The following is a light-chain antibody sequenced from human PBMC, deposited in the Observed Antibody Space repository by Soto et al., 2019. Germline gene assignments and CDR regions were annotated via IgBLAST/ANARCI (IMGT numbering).Light chain of an antibody. CDR1: SSDVGGYSF. J-gene: IGLJ2*01. V-gene: IGLV2-14*02. CDR3: SSYTTIKTVV. Sequence: QSALTQPASVSGSPGQSITISCTGTSSDVGGYSFVSWYQQHPGKAPKVIIYEGSKRPSGVSNRFSGSKSGNTAYLTISGVQPEDEADYHCSSYTTIKTVVFGGGTKLTVL. CDR2: EGS.